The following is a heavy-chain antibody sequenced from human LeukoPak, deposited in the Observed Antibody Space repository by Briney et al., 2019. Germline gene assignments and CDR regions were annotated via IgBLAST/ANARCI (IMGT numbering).Heavy chain of an antibody. D-gene: IGHD6-13*01. CDR1: GGTFSSYA. CDR2: IIPNFGTA. J-gene: IGHJ4*02. Sequence: RWASVKLSCKASGGTFSSYAISWVRQAPGHGREWMGGIIPNFGTANYAQKFQGRVTITTDESTSTAYMELSSLRSEDTAVYYCARVSIAAAGTLDYWGQGTLVTVSS. V-gene: IGHV1-69*05. CDR3: ARVSIAAAGTLDY.